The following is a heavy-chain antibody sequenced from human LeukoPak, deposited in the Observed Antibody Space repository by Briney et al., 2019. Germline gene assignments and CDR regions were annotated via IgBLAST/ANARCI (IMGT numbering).Heavy chain of an antibody. CDR1: GYTFTSYY. J-gene: IGHJ3*02. CDR2: INPNSGGT. V-gene: IGHV1-2*02. CDR3: ARVAPKSPDAFDI. Sequence: ASVKVSCKASGYTFTSYYMHWVRQAPGQGLEWMGWINPNSGGTNYAQKFQGRVTMTRDTSISTAYMELSRLRSDDTAVYYCARVAPKSPDAFDIWGQGTMVTVSS.